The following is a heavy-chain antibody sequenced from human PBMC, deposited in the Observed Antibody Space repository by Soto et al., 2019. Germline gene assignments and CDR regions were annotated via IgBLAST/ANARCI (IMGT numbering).Heavy chain of an antibody. D-gene: IGHD2-15*01. CDR2: IDPTGGST. CDR1: GYTFTSYS. CDR3: ARDYYSGSRAFDI. V-gene: IGHV1-46*01. J-gene: IGHJ3*02. Sequence: ASMKVSCKASGYTFTSYSMHWVRQAPGQGLEGMGIIDPTGGSTSYAQKFQGRVTMTRDTSTSTVYMELSSLRSEDTAVYYCARDYYSGSRAFDIWGQGTMVTVSS.